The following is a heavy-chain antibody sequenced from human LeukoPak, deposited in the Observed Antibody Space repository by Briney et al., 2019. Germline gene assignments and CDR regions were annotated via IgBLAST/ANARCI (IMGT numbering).Heavy chain of an antibody. CDR2: ISGSGGST. CDR1: GFTFSSYA. J-gene: IGHJ4*02. Sequence: GGSLRLSCVASGFTFSSYAMSWVRQAPGEGLEWVSAISGSGGSTYYADSVKGRFTISRDNSKNTLYLQMNSLRAEDTVVYYCVTLLTRMYYFDYWGQGTLVTVSS. CDR3: VTLLTRMYYFDY. V-gene: IGHV3-23*01. D-gene: IGHD2-15*01.